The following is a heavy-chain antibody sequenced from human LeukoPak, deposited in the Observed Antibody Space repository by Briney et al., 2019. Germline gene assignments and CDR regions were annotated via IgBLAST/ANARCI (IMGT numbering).Heavy chain of an antibody. CDR1: GYSISSGYY. CDR3: ARAGYFDWLEGKGAFDI. V-gene: IGHV4-38-2*02. D-gene: IGHD3-9*01. J-gene: IGHJ3*02. Sequence: PSETLSLTCTVSGYSISSGYYWGWIRQPPGKGLEWIGSIYHSGSTYYNPSLKSRVTISVDTSKNQFSLKLSSVTAADTAVYYCARAGYFDWLEGKGAFDIWGQGTMVTVSS. CDR2: IYHSGST.